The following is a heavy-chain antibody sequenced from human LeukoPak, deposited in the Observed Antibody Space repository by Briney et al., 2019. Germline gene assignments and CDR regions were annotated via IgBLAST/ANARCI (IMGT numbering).Heavy chain of an antibody. Sequence: XRLSCAASGFTFDDYTMHWVRQAPGKGLEWVSLISWDGGSTYYADSVKGRFTISRDNSKNSLYLQMNSLRTEDTALYYCAKDVVPAAISNGMDVWGQGTTVTVSS. V-gene: IGHV3-43*01. J-gene: IGHJ6*02. CDR3: AKDVVPAAISNGMDV. CDR1: GFTFDDYT. D-gene: IGHD2-2*01. CDR2: ISWDGGST.